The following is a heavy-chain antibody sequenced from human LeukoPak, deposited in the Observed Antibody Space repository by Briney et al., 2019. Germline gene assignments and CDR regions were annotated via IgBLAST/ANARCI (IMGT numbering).Heavy chain of an antibody. V-gene: IGHV3-74*01. J-gene: IGHJ4*02. CDR3: AKEMPTPPNAFDF. CDR2: INSDGSGT. CDR1: GFTFSTYW. D-gene: IGHD1-1*01. Sequence: GGSLRLSCAASGFTFSTYWMHWVRQAPGKGLVWVSRINSDGSGTSYADSVKGRFTISRDNAKNTLYLQVNSLRDEDTAIYYCAKEMPTPPNAFDFWGQGTLVTVSS.